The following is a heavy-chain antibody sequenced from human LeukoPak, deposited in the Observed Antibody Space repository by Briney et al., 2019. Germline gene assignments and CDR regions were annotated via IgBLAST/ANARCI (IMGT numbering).Heavy chain of an antibody. D-gene: IGHD1-26*01. J-gene: IGHJ4*02. CDR3: AKAGKAGLFLRRSSGSYFDY. CDR1: GFTVSSNY. Sequence: QPGGSLRLSCAASGFTVSSNYMSWVRQAPGKGLEWVSVIYSGGSTYYADSVKGRFTISRDNSKNTLYLQMNSLRAEDTAVYYCAKAGKAGLFLRRSSGSYFDYWGQGTLVTVSS. CDR2: IYSGGST. V-gene: IGHV3-53*01.